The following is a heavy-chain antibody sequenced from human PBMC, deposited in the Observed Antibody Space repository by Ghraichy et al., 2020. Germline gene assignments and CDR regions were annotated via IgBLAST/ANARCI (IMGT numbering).Heavy chain of an antibody. J-gene: IGHJ4*02. V-gene: IGHV4-39*01. CDR2: IYYRGST. D-gene: IGHD6-13*01. CDR1: GGSISSSSYY. Sequence: SETLSLTCTVSGGSISSSSYYWGWIRQPPGKGLEWIGSIYYRGSTYYNPSLKSRVTISVDTSKNQFSLKLSSVTAADTAVYYCARHPYSAYHFDYWGQGTLLTVSS. CDR3: ARHPYSAYHFDY.